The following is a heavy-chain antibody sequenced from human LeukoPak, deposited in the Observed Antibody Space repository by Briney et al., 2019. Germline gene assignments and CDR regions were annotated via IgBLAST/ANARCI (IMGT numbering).Heavy chain of an antibody. Sequence: GGSLRLSCAASGFTFSTYAMSWVRQTPGKGLEWVSDIRGSGGSTNYADSVKGRFTISRDNSKNTLYLQMNSLRAEDTAVYYCAIISGYDSPGYFDYWGQGTLVTVSS. CDR2: IRGSGGST. V-gene: IGHV3-23*01. CDR3: AIISGYDSPGYFDY. CDR1: GFTFSTYA. D-gene: IGHD5-12*01. J-gene: IGHJ4*02.